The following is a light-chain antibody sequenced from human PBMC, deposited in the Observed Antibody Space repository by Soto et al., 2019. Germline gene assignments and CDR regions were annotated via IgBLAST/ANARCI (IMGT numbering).Light chain of an antibody. CDR3: QSSDSNLSVWGI. CDR1: SSNIGAGYD. CDR2: GDN. V-gene: IGLV1-40*01. J-gene: IGLJ2*01. Sequence: QSVLTQPPSVSGAPGQRVTISCNGSSSNIGAGYDVHWYQQLPGTAPKLLIYGDNNRPSGVPDRFSGSKSGTSASLAITGLQAEDEDDYYCQSSDSNLSVWGIFGGGTKLTVL.